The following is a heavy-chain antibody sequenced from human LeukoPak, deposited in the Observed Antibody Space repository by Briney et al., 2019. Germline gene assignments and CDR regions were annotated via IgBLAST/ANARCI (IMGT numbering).Heavy chain of an antibody. V-gene: IGHV4-59*01. CDR3: ARSLSITMVRGVTNNWFDP. D-gene: IGHD3-10*01. Sequence: PSETLSLTCTVSGGSISSYYWSWIRQPPGKGLEWIGYIYYSGSTNYNPSLKSRVTISVDTSKNQFSLKLSSVTAADTAVYYCARSLSITMVRGVTNNWFDPWGQGTLVTVSS. CDR2: IYYSGST. J-gene: IGHJ5*02. CDR1: GGSISSYY.